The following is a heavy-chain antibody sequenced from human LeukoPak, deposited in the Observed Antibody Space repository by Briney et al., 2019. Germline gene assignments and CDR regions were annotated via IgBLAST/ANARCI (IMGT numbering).Heavy chain of an antibody. J-gene: IGHJ4*02. CDR3: ARDRPTVTIDY. D-gene: IGHD4-17*01. V-gene: IGHV3-21*01. CDR2: ISSSSSYI. CDR1: GFIFGIYA. Sequence: GGSLRLSCRTSGFIFGIYAMNWVRQAPGKGLEWVSSISSSSSYIYYADSVKGRFTISRDNAKNSLYLQMNSLRAEDTAVYYCARDRPTVTIDYWGQGTLVTVSS.